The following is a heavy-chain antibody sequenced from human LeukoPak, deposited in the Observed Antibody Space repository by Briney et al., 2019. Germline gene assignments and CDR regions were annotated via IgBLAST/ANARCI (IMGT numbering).Heavy chain of an antibody. CDR2: IYYSGST. CDR3: ARRVYCGGDCAVFDY. CDR1: SGSISSSSYY. D-gene: IGHD2-21*02. J-gene: IGHJ4*02. Sequence: PSETLSLTCTVSSGSISSSSYYWGWLRQPPGKGLEWFGSIYYSGSTYYDPSLKSRVTISVDTSKNQFSLKLSSVTAADTAVYYCARRVYCGGDCAVFDYWGQGTLVTVSS. V-gene: IGHV4-39*07.